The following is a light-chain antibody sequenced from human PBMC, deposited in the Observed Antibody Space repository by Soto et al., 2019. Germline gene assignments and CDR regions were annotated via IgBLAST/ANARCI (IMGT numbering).Light chain of an antibody. V-gene: IGKV3-20*01. Sequence: EIVLTQSPGTLSLSPGERATLSCRASQSVSSSYLAWHQQKPGQAPRLLIYGASSRATGIPDRFSGSGSGTDFTLTISRLEPEDFAVYYCQQYGSSPGTFGQGT. J-gene: IGKJ1*01. CDR2: GAS. CDR3: QQYGSSPGT. CDR1: QSVSSSY.